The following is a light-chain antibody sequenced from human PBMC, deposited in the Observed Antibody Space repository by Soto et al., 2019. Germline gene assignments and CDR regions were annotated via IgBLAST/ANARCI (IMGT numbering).Light chain of an antibody. J-gene: IGKJ1*01. CDR2: DAS. V-gene: IGKV3-15*01. CDR3: QQYSNWPET. CDR1: QSISSN. Sequence: EIVMTQSPATLSVSPGERASLSCRASQSISSNLAWYQQKPGQAPRLLIYDASTRATGIPARFSGSGSGTEFTLTISSLQSEDFAVYYCQQYSNWPETFGQGTQVEIK.